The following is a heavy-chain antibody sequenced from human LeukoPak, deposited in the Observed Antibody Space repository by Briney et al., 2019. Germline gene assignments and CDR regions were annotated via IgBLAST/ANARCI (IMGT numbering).Heavy chain of an antibody. V-gene: IGHV3-23*01. Sequence: GGSLRLSCAASGFTFSSYDISWVRQAPGKGLEWVSSITLSGANTFYADSVMGRFTISRDNSKNTLYLQMNSLSAEDTAVYYCAKRGNPAVGHHYLDVWGEGTPVSVSS. J-gene: IGHJ6*03. CDR1: GFTFSSYD. D-gene: IGHD2-2*01. CDR2: ITLSGANT. CDR3: AKRGNPAVGHHYLDV.